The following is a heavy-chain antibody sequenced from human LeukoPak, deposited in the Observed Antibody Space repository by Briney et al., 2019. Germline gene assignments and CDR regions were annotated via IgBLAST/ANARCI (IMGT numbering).Heavy chain of an antibody. Sequence: SETLSLTCTVSGGSISSYYWSWIRQPPGKGLEWIGYIYYSGSTNYNPSLKSRVTISVDTSKSQFSLKLSSVTAADTAVYYCARSGFGELYLGYWGQGTLVTVSS. CDR2: IYYSGST. D-gene: IGHD3-10*01. J-gene: IGHJ4*02. V-gene: IGHV4-59*01. CDR3: ARSGFGELYLGY. CDR1: GGSISSYY.